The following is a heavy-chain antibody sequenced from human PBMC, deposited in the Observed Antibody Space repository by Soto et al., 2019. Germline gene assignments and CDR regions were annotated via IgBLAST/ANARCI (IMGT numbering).Heavy chain of an antibody. J-gene: IGHJ6*02. Sequence: ESGPTLVNPTQTLTLTCTFSGFSLSTSGMCVSWIRQPPGKALEWLALIDWDDDKYYSTSLKTRLTISKDTSKNQVVLTMTNMDPVDTATYYCARIPSPYYYESSGYSYYYYYGMDGWGQGTTVTVSS. CDR2: IDWDDDK. CDR1: GFSLSTSGMC. V-gene: IGHV2-70*01. D-gene: IGHD3-22*01. CDR3: ARIPSPYYYESSGYSYYYYYGMDG.